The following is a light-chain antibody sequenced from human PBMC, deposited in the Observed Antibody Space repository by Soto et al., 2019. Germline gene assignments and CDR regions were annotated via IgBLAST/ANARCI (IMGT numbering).Light chain of an antibody. J-gene: IGKJ1*01. V-gene: IGKV3-11*01. CDR2: DAS. Sequence: EIVLTQSPATLSLSPGERATLSCRASQSLSSYLAWYQQKPGQAPRLLMYDASNRATGIPARFSGSGSGTDFTLTISSLEPEDFAVYYCQHSRAFGQGTKVEIK. CDR1: QSLSSY. CDR3: QHSRA.